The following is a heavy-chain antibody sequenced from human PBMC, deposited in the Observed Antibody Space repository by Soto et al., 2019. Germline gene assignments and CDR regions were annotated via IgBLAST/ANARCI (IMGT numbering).Heavy chain of an antibody. CDR1: EYTFTSYT. V-gene: IGHV1-3*01. Sequence: QVQVLQSGAEVKKPGASVKVSCKASEYTFTSYTMHWVRQAPGQRLEWMGWINGGNGNTKYSQKFQGRVTITRDTPASTAYMELSSLRSDDTAVYYCVRELQSLYYLDYWGQGTLVTVSS. D-gene: IGHD4-4*01. CDR2: INGGNGNT. CDR3: VRELQSLYYLDY. J-gene: IGHJ4*02.